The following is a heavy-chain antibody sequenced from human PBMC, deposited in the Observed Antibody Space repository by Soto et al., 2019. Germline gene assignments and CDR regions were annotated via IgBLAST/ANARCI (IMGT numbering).Heavy chain of an antibody. J-gene: IGHJ4*02. CDR1: GYTFTSYG. D-gene: IGHD4-17*01. Sequence: QVPLVQSGAEVKKPGASVKVSCKASGYTFTSYGISWVRQAPGQGLEWMGWISAYNGNTNYAQKLQGRVTMTTDTSTSTAYMELRSLRSDDTAVYYCAARSDYGDYEGYFDYWGQGTLVTVSS. CDR2: ISAYNGNT. V-gene: IGHV1-18*01. CDR3: AARSDYGDYEGYFDY.